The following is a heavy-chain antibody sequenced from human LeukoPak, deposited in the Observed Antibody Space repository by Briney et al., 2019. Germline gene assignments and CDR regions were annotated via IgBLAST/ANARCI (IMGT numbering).Heavy chain of an antibody. Sequence: SETLSLTCTVSGGSISSGGYYWSWIRQHPGKGLEWIGYIYYSGSTYYNPSLKSRVTISVDTSKNQFSLKLSSVTTADTAVYYCARARLLWFGELSHNWFDPWGQGTLVTVSS. J-gene: IGHJ5*02. CDR3: ARARLLWFGELSHNWFDP. V-gene: IGHV4-31*03. D-gene: IGHD3-10*01. CDR1: GGSISSGGYY. CDR2: IYYSGST.